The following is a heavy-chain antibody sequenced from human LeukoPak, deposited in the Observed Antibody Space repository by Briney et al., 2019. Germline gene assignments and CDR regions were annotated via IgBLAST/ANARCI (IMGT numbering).Heavy chain of an antibody. CDR2: ISGPGGGT. V-gene: IGHV3-23*01. Sequence: GGSLRLSCAASGFTFSNYVMNWVRQAPGKGLEWDSAISGPGGGTYYADSVKGRFTISRDNSKNTLYLQMNSLRVEDTAVYYCAKAPPGYSAYALPANWGQGTLVTVSS. J-gene: IGHJ4*02. CDR1: GFTFSNYV. CDR3: AKAPPGYSAYALPAN. D-gene: IGHD5-12*01.